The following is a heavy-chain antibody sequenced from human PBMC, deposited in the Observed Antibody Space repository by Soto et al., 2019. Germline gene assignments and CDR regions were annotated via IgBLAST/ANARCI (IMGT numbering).Heavy chain of an antibody. V-gene: IGHV4-31*03. CDR1: GGSISSGGYY. J-gene: IGHJ6*02. CDR3: ARYYGDYAQGYYGMDV. CDR2: IYYSGST. Sequence: SETLSLTCTVSGGSISSGGYYWSWIRQHPGKGLEWIGYIYYSGSTYYNPSLKSRVTISVDTSKNQFSLKLSSVTAADTAVYYCARYYGDYAQGYYGMDVWGQGTTVTVSS. D-gene: IGHD4-17*01.